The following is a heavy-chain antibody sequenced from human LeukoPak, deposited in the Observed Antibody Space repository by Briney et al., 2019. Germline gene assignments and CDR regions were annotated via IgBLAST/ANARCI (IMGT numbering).Heavy chain of an antibody. D-gene: IGHD6-6*01. CDR3: AKNNRVEYSSSAGLDY. J-gene: IGHJ4*02. V-gene: IGHV3-11*04. Sequence: PGGSLRLSCAASEFTFSDYYMSWIRQAPGKGLEWISYISSSGRTIYYADSVKGRFTISRDNAKNSLYLQMNSLRAEDTAVYYCAKNNRVEYSSSAGLDYWGQGTLVTVSS. CDR2: ISSSGRTI. CDR1: EFTFSDYY.